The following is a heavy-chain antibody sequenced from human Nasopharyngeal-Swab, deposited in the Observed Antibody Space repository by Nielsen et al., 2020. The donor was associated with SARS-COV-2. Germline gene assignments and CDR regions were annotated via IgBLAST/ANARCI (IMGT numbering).Heavy chain of an antibody. Sequence: ASAKVSCKASGYTLTVLSILWLRQPPGKGLEWMGPVVPEDGEPIYAQNFQGRVIMTEDTSTYTAYLELSSLRSEDTAVYYCASEGSGVFGVVIYAFDIWGPGTLVTVSS. J-gene: IGHJ3*02. CDR1: GYTLTVLS. CDR2: VVPEDGEP. V-gene: IGHV1-24*01. CDR3: ASEGSGVFGVVIYAFDI. D-gene: IGHD3-3*01.